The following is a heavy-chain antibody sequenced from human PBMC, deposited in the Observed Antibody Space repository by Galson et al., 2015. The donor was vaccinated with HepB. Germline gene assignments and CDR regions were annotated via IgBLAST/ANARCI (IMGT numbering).Heavy chain of an antibody. CDR2: ISAYNGNT. Sequence: SVKVSCKASGYTFTSYGISWVRQAPGQGLEWMGWISAYNGNTNYAQKLQGRVTMTTDTSTSTAYMELRSLRSDDTAVYYCARDYYDFWSGYPSPFGNWGQGTLVTVSS. CDR1: GYTFTSYG. J-gene: IGHJ4*02. CDR3: ARDYYDFWSGYPSPFGN. V-gene: IGHV1-18*04. D-gene: IGHD3-3*01.